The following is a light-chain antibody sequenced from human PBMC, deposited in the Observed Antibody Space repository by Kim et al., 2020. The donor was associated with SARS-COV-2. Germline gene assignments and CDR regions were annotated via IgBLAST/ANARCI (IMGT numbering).Light chain of an antibody. V-gene: IGKV3-20*01. J-gene: IGKJ2*01. CDR2: GAS. CDR3: QQYGSSPYT. Sequence: EIVLTQSTGTLSLSPGERATLSCRASQSVSSSYLAWYQQKPGQAPRLLIYGASSRATGIPDRFSGSGSGTDFTLTISRLEPEDFAVYYCQQYGSSPYTFGQGTKLEI. CDR1: QSVSSSY.